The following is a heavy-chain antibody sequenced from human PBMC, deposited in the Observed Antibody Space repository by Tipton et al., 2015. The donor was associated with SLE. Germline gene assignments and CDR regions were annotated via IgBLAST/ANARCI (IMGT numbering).Heavy chain of an antibody. D-gene: IGHD2-21*01. CDR2: IYYSGST. CDR3: ARGGLIPGYFDS. Sequence: TLSLTCTVSGGSISSGSYCWGWIRQPPGKGPEWIGTIYYSGSTNYNPSLKSRVTISVDKSKNQFSLKVISVTAADTAVYYCARGGLIPGYFDSWGQGTLVTVSS. V-gene: IGHV4-39*07. J-gene: IGHJ4*02. CDR1: GGSISSGSYC.